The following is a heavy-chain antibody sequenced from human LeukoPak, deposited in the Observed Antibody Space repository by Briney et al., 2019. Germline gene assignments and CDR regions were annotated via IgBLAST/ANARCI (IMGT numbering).Heavy chain of an antibody. Sequence: ASVNVSCKASGYTFTSYGISWVRQAPGQGLEWMGWINPNSGGTNYAQKFQGRVTMTRDTSISTAYMELSRLRSDDTAMYYCARAITGTDRLVDYWGQGTLVTVSS. D-gene: IGHD1-20*01. CDR2: INPNSGGT. CDR1: GYTFTSYG. J-gene: IGHJ4*02. V-gene: IGHV1-2*02. CDR3: ARAITGTDRLVDY.